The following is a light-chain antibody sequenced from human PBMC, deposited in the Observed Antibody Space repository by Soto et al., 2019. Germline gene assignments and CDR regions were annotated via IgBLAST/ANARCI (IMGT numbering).Light chain of an antibody. V-gene: IGLV2-14*03. Sequence: QSVLTQPASVSGSPGQSITISCTGTSSDIGAYNYVSWYQQHPGKAPKLVIYDVSNRPSGVSNRFSGSKSGNTASLTISGLQTEDEADYYCSSFTTRTTLGVFGTGTKLTVL. CDR2: DVS. CDR3: SSFTTRTTLGV. CDR1: SSDIGAYNY. J-gene: IGLJ1*01.